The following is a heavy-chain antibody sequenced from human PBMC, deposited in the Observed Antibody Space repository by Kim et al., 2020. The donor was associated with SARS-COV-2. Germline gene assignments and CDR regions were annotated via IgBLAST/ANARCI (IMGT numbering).Heavy chain of an antibody. CDR1: GVSFDSSA. D-gene: IGHD3-10*01. J-gene: IGHJ6*02. V-gene: IGHV3-30-3*01. Sequence: GGSLRLSCAASGVSFDSSAMNWVRQAPGKGLEWVAVISFDGRNKAYADSLEGRFTISRDNSKSTLHLQMNSLRVEDTAVYYCARGNYYESVSLSDYYNGMDVWGQGTTVTVSS. CDR2: ISFDGRNK. CDR3: ARGNYYESVSLSDYYNGMDV.